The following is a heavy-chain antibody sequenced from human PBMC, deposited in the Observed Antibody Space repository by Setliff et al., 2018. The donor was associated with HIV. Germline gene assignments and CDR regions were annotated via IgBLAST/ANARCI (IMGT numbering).Heavy chain of an antibody. CDR2: FHATGVT. CDR3: ARGAGCLGNDCDAYFGP. J-gene: IGHJ5*02. V-gene: IGHV4-4*07. CDR1: GDSISSYY. Sequence: SETLSLTCAVSGDSISSYYWSWIRQAAGKGLEWVGRFHATGVTNYSPSLKRRVSMPIDKSTSQFPLKLTSMTAADTDVYYCARGAGCLGNDCDAYFGPWGQGILVTVSS. D-gene: IGHD2-21*01.